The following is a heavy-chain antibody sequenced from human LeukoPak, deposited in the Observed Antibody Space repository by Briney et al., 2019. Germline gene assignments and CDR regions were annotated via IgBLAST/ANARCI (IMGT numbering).Heavy chain of an antibody. Sequence: GGSLRLSCVASGFTFSRYWMHWVRQAPGKGLVWVSRINSDGSSITYADSVKGRFTISRDNAKNSLYLQMNSLRAEDTALYYCARDTAGATTFDYWGQGTLVTVSS. CDR3: ARDTAGATTFDY. CDR1: GFTFSRYW. D-gene: IGHD1-26*01. J-gene: IGHJ4*02. CDR2: INSDGSSI. V-gene: IGHV3-74*03.